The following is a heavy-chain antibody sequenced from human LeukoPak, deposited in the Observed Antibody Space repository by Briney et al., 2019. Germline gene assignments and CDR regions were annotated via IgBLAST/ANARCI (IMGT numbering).Heavy chain of an antibody. J-gene: IGHJ5*02. Sequence: SVKVSCKASGGTFSSYAISWVRQAPGQGLEWMGRIIPILGIANYAQTFQGRVTITADKSTSTAYMELSSLRSEDTAVYYCARWIGYCSSTSCGPELGFDPWGQGTLVTVSS. CDR2: IIPILGIA. CDR3: ARWIGYCSSTSCGPELGFDP. V-gene: IGHV1-69*04. D-gene: IGHD2-2*01. CDR1: GGTFSSYA.